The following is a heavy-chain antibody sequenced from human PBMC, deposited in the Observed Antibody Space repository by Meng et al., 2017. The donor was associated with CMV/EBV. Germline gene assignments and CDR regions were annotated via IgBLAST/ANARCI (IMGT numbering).Heavy chain of an antibody. CDR3: ASLAGDY. D-gene: IGHD3-10*01. Sequence: HREESGPGLVNPSVTLPLPCTASGGSISSSSYYWGWIRQPPGKGLEWIGSIYYSGSTYYNPSLKSRVTISVDTSKNQFSLKLSSVTAADTAVYYCASLAGDYWGQGTLVTVSS. CDR1: GGSISSSSYY. J-gene: IGHJ4*02. V-gene: IGHV4-39*07. CDR2: IYYSGST.